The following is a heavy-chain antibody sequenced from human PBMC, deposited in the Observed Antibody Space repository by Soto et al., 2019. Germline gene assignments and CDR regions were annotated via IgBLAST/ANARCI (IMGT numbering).Heavy chain of an antibody. CDR1: GFSLSTSGMC. CDR3: ARIPNYYGSGRNYYYGMDV. Sequence: SGPTLVNPTQTLTLTCTFSGFSLSTSGMCVTWIRQPPGKALEWLALIDWDDDTYYSTSLKTRPTISKDTSTNQVVLTVTNMDPVDTATYYCARIPNYYGSGRNYYYGMDVRGQGTTVTVSS. D-gene: IGHD3-10*01. J-gene: IGHJ6*02. CDR2: IDWDDDT. V-gene: IGHV2-70*01.